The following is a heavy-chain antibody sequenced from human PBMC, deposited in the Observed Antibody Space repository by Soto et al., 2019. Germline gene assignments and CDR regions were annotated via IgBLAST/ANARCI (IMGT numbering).Heavy chain of an antibody. Sequence: SETLSLTCTFSGGSISSYYWSWIRQPPGKGLEWIGYIYYSGSTNYNPSLKSRVTISVDTSKNQFSLKLSSVTAADTAVYYCARHRTVRGVIYYGMDVWGQGTTVT. CDR3: ARHRTVRGVIYYGMDV. CDR2: IYYSGST. D-gene: IGHD3-10*02. CDR1: GGSISSYY. J-gene: IGHJ6*02. V-gene: IGHV4-59*08.